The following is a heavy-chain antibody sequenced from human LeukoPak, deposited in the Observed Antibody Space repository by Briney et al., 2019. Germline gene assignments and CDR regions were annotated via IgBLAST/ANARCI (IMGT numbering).Heavy chain of an antibody. J-gene: IGHJ6*03. V-gene: IGHV1-2*02. D-gene: IGHD2-2*01. CDR3: AGDRSSTISSYYYYYMDV. CDR1: GYTFTGYY. Sequence: GASVKVSCKASGYTFTGYYMHWVRQAPGQGLEWMGWINPNSGGTNYAQKFQGRVTMTRDTSISTAYTELSRLRSDDTAVYYCAGDRSSTISSYYYYYMDVWGKGTTVTVSS. CDR2: INPNSGGT.